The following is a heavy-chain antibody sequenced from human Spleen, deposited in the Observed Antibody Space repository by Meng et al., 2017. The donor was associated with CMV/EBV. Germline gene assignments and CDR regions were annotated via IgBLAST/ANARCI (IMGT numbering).Heavy chain of an antibody. CDR1: GFTFSSYS. CDR3: ARAGDFWRGYYTNNFDF. V-gene: IGHV3-21*01. D-gene: IGHD3-3*01. J-gene: IGHJ4*02. CDR2: ISSSSSYI. Sequence: GESLKISCAASGFTFSSYSMNWVRQAPGKGLEWVSSISSSSSYIYYADSVKGRFTISRDNAKNSLYLQMNSLRAEDTAVYYCARAGDFWRGYYTNNFDFWGQGTLVTVSS.